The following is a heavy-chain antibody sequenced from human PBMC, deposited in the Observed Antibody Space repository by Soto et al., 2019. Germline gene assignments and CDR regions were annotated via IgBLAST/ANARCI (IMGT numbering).Heavy chain of an antibody. CDR2: ISYDGRDK. V-gene: IGHV3-30*04. D-gene: IGHD3-22*01. J-gene: IGHJ3*02. Sequence: LRLSCVASGFTFSSYTMHWVRQAPGKGLEWVAVISYDGRDKYNADSVKDRFTISRDDSKNTLYLQMNSLRPEDTALYYCAKDRFADSAGYCAFDIWGQGTMVT. CDR3: AKDRFADSAGYCAFDI. CDR1: GFTFSSYT.